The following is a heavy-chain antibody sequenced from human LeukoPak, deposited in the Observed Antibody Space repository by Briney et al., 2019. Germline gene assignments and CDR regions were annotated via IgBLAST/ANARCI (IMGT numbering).Heavy chain of an antibody. D-gene: IGHD3-9*01. CDR2: ISYDGSNK. CDR3: ASTDILTGWTPLDY. Sequence: PGGSLRLSCAASGFTFSSYAMHWVRQAPGKGLEWVAVISYDGSNKYYADSVKGRFTISRDNSKNTLYLQMNSLRAEDTAVYYCASTDILTGWTPLDYWGQGTLVTVSS. V-gene: IGHV3-30-3*01. J-gene: IGHJ4*02. CDR1: GFTFSSYA.